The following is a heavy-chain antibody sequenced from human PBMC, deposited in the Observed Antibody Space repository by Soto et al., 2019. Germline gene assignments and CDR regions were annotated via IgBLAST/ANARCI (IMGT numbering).Heavy chain of an antibody. D-gene: IGHD4-17*01. CDR2: ISDDGSSK. V-gene: IGHV3-30-3*01. J-gene: IGHJ5*02. CDR3: PRADLTVTLRVCDP. Sequence: QVQLVESGGGVVQPGRSLRLSCAASGFIFSSYAMHWVRQAPGKGLEWVALISDDGSSKYYADSVKGRFTISRDNSKNTLYLQMNSLSAEDTAVYYCPRADLTVTLRVCDPWGQGTLVTVSS. CDR1: GFIFSSYA.